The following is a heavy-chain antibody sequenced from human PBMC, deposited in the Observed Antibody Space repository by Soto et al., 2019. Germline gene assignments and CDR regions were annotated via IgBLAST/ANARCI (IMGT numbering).Heavy chain of an antibody. D-gene: IGHD2-8*01. CDR2: ISEDGNNI. V-gene: IGHV3-30*18. CDR3: AKVREDLVLLVALDY. Sequence: QVQLVESGGGVVQPGRSLRLSCAASGFTFSDYAMHWVRQAPGKGLEWVAVISEDGNNIYYADSVRGRFTISRDNSKNTLYLQMNCLRAEDTAVYYCAKVREDLVLLVALDYWGQGTLVTVSS. CDR1: GFTFSDYA. J-gene: IGHJ4*02.